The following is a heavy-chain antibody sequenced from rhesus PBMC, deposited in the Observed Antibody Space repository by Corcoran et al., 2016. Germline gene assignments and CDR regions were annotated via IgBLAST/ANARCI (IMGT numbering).Heavy chain of an antibody. Sequence: QVQLQESGPGLVKPSETLSLTCAVSGYSISSGYYWGWIRPPPGKGLEWIGDIGGSSGSTYYNPAFKSRVTISKDTSKNQFSLKLSSVTAADTAVYYCARRPGGYFDYWGQGVLVTVSS. D-gene: IGHD6-13*01. V-gene: IGHV4-127*01. CDR3: ARRPGGYFDY. CDR1: GYSISSGYY. J-gene: IGHJ4*01. CDR2: IGGSSGST.